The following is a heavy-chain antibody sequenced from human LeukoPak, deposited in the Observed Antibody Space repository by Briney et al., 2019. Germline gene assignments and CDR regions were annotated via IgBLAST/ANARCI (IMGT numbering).Heavy chain of an antibody. V-gene: IGHV3-53*01. CDR2: IYSGGAI. D-gene: IGHD1-14*01. Sequence: PGGSLRLSCVASGCAGGSKYMSWVRQAPGKGLEWVSLIYSGGAIRYADSVKGRFTISRDSSKNTLFLQMNDLTVEDTARYYCARRPGNWGQGILVTVSS. CDR1: GCAGGSKY. CDR3: ARRPGN. J-gene: IGHJ4*02.